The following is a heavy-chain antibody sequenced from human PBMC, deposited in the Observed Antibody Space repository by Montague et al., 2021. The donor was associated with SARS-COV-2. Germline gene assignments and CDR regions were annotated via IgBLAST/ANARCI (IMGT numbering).Heavy chain of an antibody. D-gene: IGHD5-24*01. J-gene: IGHJ2*01. CDR3: ARDGYNAHQNYWYFDL. CDR1: GGSISTYY. V-gene: IGHV4-59*12. CDR2: IYYSGST. Sequence: SETLSLTCTVSGGSISTYYWSWIRQPPGKGLEWIGYIYYSGSTNYIPSLKSRVTISVDTSKNQFSLKLSSVTAADTAVHYCARDGYNAHQNYWYFDLWGRGTLVTVSS.